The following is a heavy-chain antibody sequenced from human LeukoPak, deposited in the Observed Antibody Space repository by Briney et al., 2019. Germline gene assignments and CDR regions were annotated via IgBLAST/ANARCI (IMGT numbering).Heavy chain of an antibody. J-gene: IGHJ4*02. CDR3: ARSYYDSSGYYYVNDY. CDR2: INHSGST. V-gene: IGHV4-34*01. Sequence: PSETLSLTCAVYGGSFSGYYWSWIRQPPRKGLEWIGEINHSGSTNYNPSLKSRVTISVDTSKNQFSLKLSSVTAADTAVYYCARSYYDSSGYYYVNDYWGQGTLVTVSS. CDR1: GGSFSGYY. D-gene: IGHD3-22*01.